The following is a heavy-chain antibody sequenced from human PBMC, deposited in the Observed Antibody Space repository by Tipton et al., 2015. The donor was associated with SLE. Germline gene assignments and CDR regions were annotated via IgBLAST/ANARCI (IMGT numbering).Heavy chain of an antibody. Sequence: TLSLTCTVSGGSISSSSYYWGWIRQPPGKGLEWIGEINHSGSTNYNPSLKSRVTISVDTSKNQFSLKLSSVTAADTAVYYCARRWLGIDYWGQGTLVTVSS. V-gene: IGHV4-39*07. CDR3: ARRWLGIDY. J-gene: IGHJ4*02. D-gene: IGHD3-10*01. CDR2: INHSGST. CDR1: GGSISSSSYY.